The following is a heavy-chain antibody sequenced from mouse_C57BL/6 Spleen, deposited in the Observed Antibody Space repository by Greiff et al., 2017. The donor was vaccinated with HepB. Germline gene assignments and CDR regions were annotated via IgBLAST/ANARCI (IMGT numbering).Heavy chain of an antibody. CDR1: GYAFSSYW. J-gene: IGHJ1*03. D-gene: IGHD4-1*01. V-gene: IGHV1-80*01. CDR2: IYPGDGDT. CDR3: ASPANWDVGWYFDV. Sequence: VQLQQSGAELVKPGASVKISCKASGYAFSSYWMNWVKQRPGKGLEWIGQIYPGDGDTNYNGKFKGKATLTADKSSSTAYMQLSSLTSEDSAVYFCASPANWDVGWYFDVWGTGTTVTVSS.